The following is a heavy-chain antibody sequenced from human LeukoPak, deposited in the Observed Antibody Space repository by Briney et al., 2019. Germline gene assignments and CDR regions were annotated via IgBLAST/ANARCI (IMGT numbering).Heavy chain of an antibody. CDR2: IYHSGST. CDR1: GGSISSGGYS. Sequence: SQTLSLTCAVSGGSISSGGYSWSWIRQPPGKGLEWIGYIYHSGSTYYNPSLKSRVTISVDRSKNQFSLKLCSVTAADTAVYYCARARGTTYYYDSSGYTVDYWGQGTLVTVSS. CDR3: ARARGTTYYYDSSGYTVDY. D-gene: IGHD3-22*01. V-gene: IGHV4-30-2*02. J-gene: IGHJ4*02.